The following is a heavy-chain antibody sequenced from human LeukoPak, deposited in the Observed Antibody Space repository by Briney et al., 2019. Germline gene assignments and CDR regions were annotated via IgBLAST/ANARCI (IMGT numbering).Heavy chain of an antibody. CDR1: GFTFSRYS. V-gene: IGHV3-48*01. Sequence: GGSLRLSCAASGFTFSRYSMNWVRQAPGKGLEWVSYISSRSSTIYYADSVKGRFTISRDNAKNSLYLQMNSLRAEDTAVYYCAKVGLRLGGDYWGQGTLVTVSS. D-gene: IGHD4-17*01. CDR2: ISSRSSTI. CDR3: AKVGLRLGGDY. J-gene: IGHJ4*02.